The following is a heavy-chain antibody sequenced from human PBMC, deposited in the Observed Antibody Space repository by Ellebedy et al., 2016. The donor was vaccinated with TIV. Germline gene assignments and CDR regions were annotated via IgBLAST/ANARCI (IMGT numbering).Heavy chain of an antibody. Sequence: GGSLRLSCATSGFTFRNFALHWVRQAPGKGLEWVTVISYDGSKKYYADSVKGRFTISRNNSENTLHLQMNSLRPEDTAVYYCARGGELRYFDWPFDYWGQGTLVTVSS. J-gene: IGHJ4*02. D-gene: IGHD3-9*01. CDR1: GFTFRNFA. V-gene: IGHV3-30*04. CDR2: ISYDGSKK. CDR3: ARGGELRYFDWPFDY.